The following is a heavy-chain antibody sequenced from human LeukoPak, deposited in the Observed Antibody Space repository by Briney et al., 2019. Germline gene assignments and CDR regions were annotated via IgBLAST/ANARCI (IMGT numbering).Heavy chain of an antibody. CDR1: GFTFSSYG. J-gene: IGHJ5*02. Sequence: QPGGSLRLSCAASGFTFSSYGMSWVRQAPGKGLEWVSAISGSGGSTYYADSVKGRFTISRDNSKNTLYLQMNSLRAEDTAVYYCAKLSSSWLKSWFDPWGQGTLVTVSS. V-gene: IGHV3-23*01. CDR2: ISGSGGST. CDR3: AKLSSSWLKSWFDP. D-gene: IGHD6-13*01.